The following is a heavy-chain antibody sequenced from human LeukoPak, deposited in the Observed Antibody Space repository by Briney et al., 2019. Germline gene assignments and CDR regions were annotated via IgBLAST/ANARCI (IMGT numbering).Heavy chain of an antibody. V-gene: IGHV4-34*01. CDR2: INHSGST. J-gene: IGHJ6*04. Sequence: SETLSLTCAVYGGSFSGYYWGWIRHPPGKGLEWIGEINHSGSTNYNPSLKSRVTISVDTSKNQFSLKLSSVSAAATAVYYCARSAHGRRVVPAASRYYYYGMDVCGKGTTVTVSS. CDR1: GGSFSGYY. D-gene: IGHD2-2*01. CDR3: ARSAHGRRVVPAASRYYYYGMDV.